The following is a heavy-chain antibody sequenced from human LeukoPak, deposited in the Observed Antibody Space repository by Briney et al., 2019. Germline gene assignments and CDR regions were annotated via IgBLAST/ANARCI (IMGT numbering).Heavy chain of an antibody. CDR2: ISSSGSTI. CDR1: GFTFSSYQ. J-gene: IGHJ6*02. CDR3: ASGGYSYGYYYYYYGMDV. Sequence: GGSLRLSCAASGFTFSSYQMNWVRQAPGKGLEWVSYISSSGSTIYYADSVKGRFTISRDNAKNSLYLQMNSLRAEDTAVYYCASGGYSYGYYYYYYGMDVWGQGTTVTVSS. D-gene: IGHD5-18*01. V-gene: IGHV3-48*03.